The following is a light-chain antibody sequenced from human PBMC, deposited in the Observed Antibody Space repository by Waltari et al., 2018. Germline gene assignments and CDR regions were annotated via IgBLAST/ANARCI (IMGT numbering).Light chain of an antibody. CDR1: QSVGRS. CDR3: QMYVRLPAT. CDR2: DAS. V-gene: IGKV3-20*01. J-gene: IGKJ1*01. Sequence: EIVLTQSPGTLSLSPGERATLSCRASQSVGRSLTWYQQSHGQAPRLLIYDASTRATGIPDRFSGGGSGTDFSLTISRLEPEDFAVYYCQMYVRLPATFGQGTKVEI.